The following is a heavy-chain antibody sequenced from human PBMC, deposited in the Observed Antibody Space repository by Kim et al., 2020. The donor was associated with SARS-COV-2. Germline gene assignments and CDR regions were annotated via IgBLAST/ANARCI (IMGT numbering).Heavy chain of an antibody. V-gene: IGHV4-39*01. CDR1: GGSISSSSYY. D-gene: IGHD6-13*01. J-gene: IGHJ5*02. CDR3: ARHLKTAGRRSWFDP. Sequence: SETLSLTCTVSGGSISSSSYYWGWIRQPPGKGLEWIGSIYYSGSTYYNPSLKSRVTISVDTSKNQFSLKLSSVTAADTAVYYCARHLKTAGRRSWFDPWGQGTLVTVSS. CDR2: IYYSGST.